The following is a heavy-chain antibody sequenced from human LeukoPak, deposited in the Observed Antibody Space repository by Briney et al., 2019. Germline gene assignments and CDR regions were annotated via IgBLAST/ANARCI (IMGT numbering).Heavy chain of an antibody. CDR1: GVTFTTYA. V-gene: IGHV3-23*01. CDR2: ISNSGGST. Sequence: AGSLRLSCAASGVTFTTYAMSWVRQAPGRGLEWVSAISNSGGSTYYADSVKGRFTISRDNSKNTLYLQINSLRAEDTAIYYCARRGYGSGSYYFDYWGQGTLVTVSS. J-gene: IGHJ4*02. D-gene: IGHD3-10*01. CDR3: ARRGYGSGSYYFDY.